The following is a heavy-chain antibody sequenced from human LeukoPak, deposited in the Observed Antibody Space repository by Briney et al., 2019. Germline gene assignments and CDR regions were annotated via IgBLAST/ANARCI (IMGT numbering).Heavy chain of an antibody. CDR2: ISGSGGST. Sequence: GGSLRLSCAASGFTFSGYAMSWVRQAPGKGLEWVSAISGSGGSTYYADSVKGRFTISRDNSKNTLYLQMNSLRAEDTAVYYCAKVGLRFLEWLLYYFDYWGQGTLVTVSS. D-gene: IGHD3-3*01. J-gene: IGHJ4*02. CDR1: GFTFSGYA. V-gene: IGHV3-23*01. CDR3: AKVGLRFLEWLLYYFDY.